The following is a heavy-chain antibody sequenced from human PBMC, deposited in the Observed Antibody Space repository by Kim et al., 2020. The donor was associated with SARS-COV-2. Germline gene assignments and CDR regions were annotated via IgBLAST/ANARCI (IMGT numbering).Heavy chain of an antibody. CDR3: ARHGYNWNGGYFDY. D-gene: IGHD1-1*01. CDR1: GGSISSSSYY. J-gene: IGHJ4*02. CDR2: IYYSGST. Sequence: SETLSLTCTVSGGSISSSSYYWGWIRQPPGKGLEWIGSIYYSGSTYYNPSLKSRVTISVDTSKNQFSLKLSSVTAADTAVYYCARHGYNWNGGYFDYWGQGTLVTVSS. V-gene: IGHV4-39*01.